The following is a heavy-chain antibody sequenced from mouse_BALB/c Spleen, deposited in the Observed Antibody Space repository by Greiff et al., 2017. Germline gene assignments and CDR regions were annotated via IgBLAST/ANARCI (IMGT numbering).Heavy chain of an antibody. CDR1: GFNIKDTY. Sequence: EVKLVESGAELVKPGASVKLSCTASGFNIKDTYMHWVKQRPEQGLEWIGRIDPANGNTKYDPKFQGKATITADTSSNTAYLQLSSLTSEDTAVYYCARGARASYAMDYWGQGTSVTVSS. D-gene: IGHD3-1*01. J-gene: IGHJ4*01. V-gene: IGHV14-3*02. CDR2: IDPANGNT. CDR3: ARGARASYAMDY.